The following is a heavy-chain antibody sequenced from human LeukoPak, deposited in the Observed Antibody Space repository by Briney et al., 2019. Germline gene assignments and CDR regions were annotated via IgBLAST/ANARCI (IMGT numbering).Heavy chain of an antibody. D-gene: IGHD6-13*01. J-gene: IGHJ5*02. CDR1: GGSISSYY. V-gene: IGHV4-4*07. CDR2: TYISGST. Sequence: SSETLSLTCTVSGGSISSYYWSWIRQPPGKGLEWIGRTYISGSTDYNPSLKSRVTMSLDTSRNQFFLRLSSVTAADTAVYYCARNPFETAGFNWFDPWGQGTLVTVSS. CDR3: ARNPFETAGFNWFDP.